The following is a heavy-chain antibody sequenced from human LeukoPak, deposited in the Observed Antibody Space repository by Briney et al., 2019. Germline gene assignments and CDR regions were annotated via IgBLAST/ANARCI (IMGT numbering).Heavy chain of an antibody. CDR1: GFTFADYT. J-gene: IGHJ4*02. Sequence: GGSLRLSCAASGFTFADYTMHWVRQVPGKGLEWVSRINIDGSTTNYADSVKGRFTISRDNAKNSLFLQMNSLRVDDTAVYYCARVEWELYYFDYWGQGTLVTVSS. CDR2: INIDGSTT. D-gene: IGHD1-26*01. CDR3: ARVEWELYYFDY. V-gene: IGHV3-74*01.